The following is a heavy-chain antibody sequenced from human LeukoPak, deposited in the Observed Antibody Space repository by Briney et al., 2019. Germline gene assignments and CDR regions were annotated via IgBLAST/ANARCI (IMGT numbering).Heavy chain of an antibody. D-gene: IGHD5-12*01. V-gene: IGHV3-23*01. Sequence: GGSLRLSCAASGFTFSSYAMSWVRQAPGKGLEWVSVISGSGGTTNYADSVKGRFTISRDNSKNTLYLQMNSLRAEDTAVYYCAKECACSGYDAYFDSWGQGTLVTVSS. CDR3: AKECACSGYDAYFDS. CDR2: ISGSGGTT. CDR1: GFTFSSYA. J-gene: IGHJ4*02.